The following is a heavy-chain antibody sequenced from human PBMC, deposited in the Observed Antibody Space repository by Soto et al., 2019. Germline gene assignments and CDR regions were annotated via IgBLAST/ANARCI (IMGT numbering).Heavy chain of an antibody. CDR3: ARLSRITVVVG. D-gene: IGHD6-6*01. Sequence: QVPLVQSGAEVKGPGTSVTLSCQTSGYTFAHYYINWVRQAPGQGLEYMGIIDPRTGPSGTSTSPQSVQGILSITSDVSTSTVYMELSNLRSDDTATYYCARLSRITVVVGWGQGTLVTVSS. J-gene: IGHJ4*02. V-gene: IGHV1-46*04. CDR2: IDPRTGPSGTS. CDR1: GYTFAHYY.